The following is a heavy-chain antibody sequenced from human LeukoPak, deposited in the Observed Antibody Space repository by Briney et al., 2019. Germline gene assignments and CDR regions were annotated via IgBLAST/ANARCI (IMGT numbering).Heavy chain of an antibody. CDR2: INPSGGST. CDR3: ARDQSRRAADY. Sequence: ASVKVSCKASGYTFTSYYMHWVRQAPGQGLEWMGIINPSGGSTSYAQKFQGRVTMTRDTSTSTVYMGLSSLRSEDTAVYYCARDQSRRAADYWGQGTLVTVSS. CDR1: GYTFTSYY. J-gene: IGHJ4*02. V-gene: IGHV1-46*01.